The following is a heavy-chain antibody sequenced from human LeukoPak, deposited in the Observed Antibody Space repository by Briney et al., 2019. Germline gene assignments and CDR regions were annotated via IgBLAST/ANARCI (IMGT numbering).Heavy chain of an antibody. V-gene: IGHV1-69*05. CDR3: ARTRTPNYDILTGYYIPSFDY. CDR1: GGTFSSYA. Sequence: VKVSCKASGGTFSSYAISWVRQAPGQGLEWMGGIIPIFGTANYAQKFQGRVTITTDESTSTAYMELSSLRSEDTAVYYCARTRTPNYDILTGYYIPSFDYWGQGTLVTVSS. CDR2: IIPIFGTA. D-gene: IGHD3-9*01. J-gene: IGHJ4*02.